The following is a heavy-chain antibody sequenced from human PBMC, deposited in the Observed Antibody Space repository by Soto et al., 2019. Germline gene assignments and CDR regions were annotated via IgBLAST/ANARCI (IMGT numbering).Heavy chain of an antibody. V-gene: IGHV3-15*07. J-gene: IGHJ3*02. D-gene: IGHD4-17*01. CDR1: GFTFSNAW. Sequence: GGSLRLSCAASGFTFSNAWINWVRQTPGRGLEWVGRVKSKNDGGTTDFAAPVKGRFAVSRDDSKNMVYLEMNSLQTEDTAMYYCARAATVTTDAFDIWGQGTMVTVSS. CDR3: ARAATVTTDAFDI. CDR2: VKSKNDGGTT.